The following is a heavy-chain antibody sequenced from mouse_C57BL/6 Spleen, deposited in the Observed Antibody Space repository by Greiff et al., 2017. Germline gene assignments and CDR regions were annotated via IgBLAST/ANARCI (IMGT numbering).Heavy chain of an antibody. Sequence: QVQLQQPGAELVKPGASVKLSCKASGYTFTSYWMQWVKQRPGQGLEWIGEIDPSDSYTNYNQKFKGKATLTVDTSSSTAYMQLRSLTSEDSAVYYCAKGGYYYGSFDYWGKGTTLTVSS. CDR1: GYTFTSYW. CDR3: AKGGYYYGSFDY. J-gene: IGHJ2*01. CDR2: IDPSDSYT. V-gene: IGHV1-50*01. D-gene: IGHD1-1*01.